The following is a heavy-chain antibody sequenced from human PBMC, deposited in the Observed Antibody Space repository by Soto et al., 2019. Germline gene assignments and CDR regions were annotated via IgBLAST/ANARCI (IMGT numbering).Heavy chain of an antibody. D-gene: IGHD2-2*02. CDR2: IIPILGIA. J-gene: IGHJ6*03. Sequence: QVQLVQSGAEVKKPGSSVKVSCKASGGTFSSYTISWVRQAPGQGLEWMGRIIPILGIANYAQKCQGRVTITADKSTSTAYMELSSLRSEDTAVYYCARGYCSSTSCYNFGSYYYYMDVWGKGTTVTVSS. CDR3: ARGYCSSTSCYNFGSYYYYMDV. V-gene: IGHV1-69*02. CDR1: GGTFSSYT.